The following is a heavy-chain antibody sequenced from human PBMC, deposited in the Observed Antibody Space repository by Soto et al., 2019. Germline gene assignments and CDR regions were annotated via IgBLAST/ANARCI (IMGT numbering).Heavy chain of an antibody. D-gene: IGHD5-12*01. J-gene: IGHJ6*03. V-gene: IGHV1-18*01. CDR3: AREGDVIRYGGYDRVVRYRDV. CDR2: ISAYNGNT. Sequence: ASVKVSCKASGYTFTSYGISWVRQAPGQGLEWMGWISAYNGNTNYAQKLQGRVTMTTDTSTSTAYMELRSLRSDDTAVYYCAREGDVIRYGGYDRVVRYRDVWGKGPTLTVSS. CDR1: GYTFTSYG.